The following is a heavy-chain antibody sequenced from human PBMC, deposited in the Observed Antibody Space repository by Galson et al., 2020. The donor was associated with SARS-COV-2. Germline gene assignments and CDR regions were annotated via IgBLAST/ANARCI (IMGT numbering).Heavy chain of an antibody. CDR3: AKPAAAYYYYGMDV. CDR1: GGTFSSYA. CDR2: IIPILGIA. V-gene: IGHV1-69*10. J-gene: IGHJ6*02. Sequence: SVKVSCKASGGTFSSYAISWVRPAPEQGLEWMGGIIPILGIANYAQKFQGRVTITADKSTSTAYMELSSLRSEDTAVYYCAKPAAAYYYYGMDVWGQGTTVTVSS. D-gene: IGHD6-25*01.